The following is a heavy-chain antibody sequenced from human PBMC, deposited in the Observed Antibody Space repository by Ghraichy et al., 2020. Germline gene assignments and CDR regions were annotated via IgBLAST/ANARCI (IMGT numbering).Heavy chain of an antibody. D-gene: IGHD2-21*02. J-gene: IGHJ4*02. V-gene: IGHV4-61*01. CDR2: IYYGGAT. CDR3: ARDRSDCTDY. CDR1: GGPVNSNSHY. Sequence: SETLSLTCTVSGGPVNSNSHYWTWIRQPPGKGLEWIGYIYYGGATNYNPSLKTRVSMSIETSKNQFSLKLTSVTAADTAMYYCARDRSDCTDYWGQGTLVTVSS.